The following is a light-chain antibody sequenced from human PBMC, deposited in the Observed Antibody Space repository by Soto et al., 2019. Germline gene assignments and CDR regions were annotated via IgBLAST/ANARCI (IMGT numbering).Light chain of an antibody. CDR3: SSYRSSSTV. Sequence: QSALTQPASVSGSPGQSITISCTGTSSDVGSYNYVSWYQQHPGKSPKLMIYEVSTRPSVVSSRISGSKSGNTASLTISGLQAEDEADYYCSSYRSSSTVLGTGNKVTVL. J-gene: IGLJ1*01. CDR2: EVS. V-gene: IGLV2-14*01. CDR1: SSDVGSYNY.